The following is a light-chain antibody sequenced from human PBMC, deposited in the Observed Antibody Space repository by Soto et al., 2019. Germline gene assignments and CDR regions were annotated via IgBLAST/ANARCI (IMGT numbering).Light chain of an antibody. J-gene: IGKJ1*01. CDR3: QQYETFSGT. CDR1: RSVGNW. V-gene: IGKV1-5*01. CDR2: DAS. Sequence: DIQMTQSPSTLSASVGDRVTITCRASRSVGNWLAWYQQKPGEAPKLLIYDASALPRGVPSRFSGSGSGTKFTLTIASLQPDDFATYYCQQYETFSGTFGPGTKVDI.